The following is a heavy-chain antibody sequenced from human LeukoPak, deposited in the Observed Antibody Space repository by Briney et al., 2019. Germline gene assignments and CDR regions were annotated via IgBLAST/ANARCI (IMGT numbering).Heavy chain of an antibody. CDR2: INPNSGGT. CDR3: ARAGPYSSGWLRSGYYYYYMDV. Sequence: ASVKVSCKASGYTFTGYYMHWVRQAPGQGLEWMGWINPNSGGTNYAQKFQGRVTMTRDTSISTAYMELSRLRSDDTAVYYCARAGPYSSGWLRSGYYYYYMDVWGKGTTVTVSS. J-gene: IGHJ6*03. V-gene: IGHV1-2*02. CDR1: GYTFTGYY. D-gene: IGHD6-19*01.